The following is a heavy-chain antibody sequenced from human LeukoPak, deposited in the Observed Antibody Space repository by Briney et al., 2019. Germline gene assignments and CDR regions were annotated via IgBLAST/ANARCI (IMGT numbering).Heavy chain of an antibody. J-gene: IGHJ4*02. D-gene: IGHD1-1*01. Sequence: ASVKVSCKASGYTSTSYGISWVRQAPGQGLEWLGWISIYDGNTNYAQKVQGRVTMTTDTSTSTAYMELRSLRSDDTAVYYCARDWGTSALDYWGQGTLVTVSS. CDR2: ISIYDGNT. CDR1: GYTSTSYG. CDR3: ARDWGTSALDY. V-gene: IGHV1-18*01.